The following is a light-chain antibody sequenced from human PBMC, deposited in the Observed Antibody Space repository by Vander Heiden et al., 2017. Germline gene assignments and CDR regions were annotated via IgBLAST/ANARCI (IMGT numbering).Light chain of an antibody. CDR2: LGS. V-gene: IGKV2-28*01. J-gene: IGKJ2*01. CDR1: QGLLHSNGYNY. CDR3: MQALRTPNT. Sequence: DIVISQTPLSLPATPGVPAANSCRSSQGLLHSNGYNYLDWYLQKPGLSPQLLIYLGSNRASGIPDRFSGSGSGTDFTLKISRVEAEDVGVYYCMQALRTPNTFGQGTKLEIK.